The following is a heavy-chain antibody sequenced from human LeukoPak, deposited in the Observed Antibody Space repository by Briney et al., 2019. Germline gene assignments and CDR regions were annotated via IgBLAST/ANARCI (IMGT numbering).Heavy chain of an antibody. J-gene: IGHJ4*02. D-gene: IGHD2-8*01. CDR2: INHSGST. V-gene: IGHV4-34*01. Sequence: SETLSLTCAVYGGSFSGYYWSWIRQPPGKGLEWIGEINHSGSTNYNPSLKSRVTISVDTSKNQFSLKLSSVTAADTAVYYCARVEIVLMVYAIDYWGQGTLVTVSS. CDR3: ARVEIVLMVYAIDY. CDR1: GGSFSGYY.